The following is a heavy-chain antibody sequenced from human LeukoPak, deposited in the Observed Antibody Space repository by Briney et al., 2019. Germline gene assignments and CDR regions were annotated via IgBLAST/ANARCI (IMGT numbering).Heavy chain of an antibody. CDR1: GFTYSTSA. D-gene: IGHD5-18*01. V-gene: IGHV3-30*02. J-gene: IGHJ4*02. CDR2: IKFDGGNK. CDR3: AGGDSYGFAS. Sequence: GGSLRLSCAASGFTYSTSAMHWVRQAPGKGLEWVAFIKFDGGNKYYADSVKGRFTTSRDNSKNTLYLQMNTLRPEDTTVYYCAGGDSYGFASWGQGTLVTVSS.